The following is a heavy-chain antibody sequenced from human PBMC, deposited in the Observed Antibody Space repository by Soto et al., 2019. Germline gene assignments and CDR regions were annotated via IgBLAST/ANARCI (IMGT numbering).Heavy chain of an antibody. J-gene: IGHJ4*02. CDR1: GFTVSNNY. V-gene: IGHV3-66*01. CDR2: IYSGGVT. D-gene: IGHD4-17*01. CDR3: AKRGTTVTTSLWY. Sequence: EVQLVESGGGLVQPGGSLRLSCAASGFTVSNNYMCWVRQAPGKGLEWVSLIYSGGVTHYADSVMGRFTISRDNSRNTLYLQMTSLRADDTAVYYCAKRGTTVTTSLWYWGQGTLVTVSS.